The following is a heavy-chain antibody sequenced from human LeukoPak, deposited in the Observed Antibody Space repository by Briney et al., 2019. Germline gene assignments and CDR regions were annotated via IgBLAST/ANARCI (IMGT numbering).Heavy chain of an antibody. D-gene: IGHD3-3*01. V-gene: IGHV4-4*07. CDR3: VRNERDGITICIVVNETLNFFDP. J-gene: IGHJ5*02. CDR1: GGTISSYN. CDR2: IYKSCST. Sequence: SQTLSLTCTISGGTISSYNWSWIRQPAGQALELIGRIYKSCSTTYNPSLKSRVTISVNTYKNPFYLKLSSLMAADTPEYYSVRNERDGITICIVVNETLNFFDPSGEGTLVSVSS.